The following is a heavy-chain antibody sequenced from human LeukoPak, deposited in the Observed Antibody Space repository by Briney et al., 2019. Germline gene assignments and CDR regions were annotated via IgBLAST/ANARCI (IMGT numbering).Heavy chain of an antibody. CDR1: GNSFGDYY. V-gene: IGHV4-4*07. CDR3: ARDNSVRDEAWWFNP. Sequence: SETLSLTCTVSGNSFGDYYWSWIRQPAGKGLEWIGRIYTSGSTTYNPSLKSRVTMSVDTSKSQFSLNLMSVTAADTAVYYCARDNSVRDEAWWFNPWGQGTLVTVSS. J-gene: IGHJ5*02. CDR2: IYTSGST. D-gene: IGHD5-24*01.